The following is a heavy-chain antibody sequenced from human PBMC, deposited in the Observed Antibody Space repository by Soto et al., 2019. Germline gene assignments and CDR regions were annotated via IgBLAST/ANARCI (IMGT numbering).Heavy chain of an antibody. V-gene: IGHV2-5*01. Sequence: SGPTLVNPTQTLTLTCTFSEFSLRSSSVGVGWIRQPPGKALEWLALIYWNGDERYSPSLRNRLTITKDTSKNQVVLTMTNMDPVDTATYYCARTESEYCSSTSCLNWFDPWGQGTLVTVSS. CDR1: EFSLRSSSVG. D-gene: IGHD2-2*01. CDR3: ARTESEYCSSTSCLNWFDP. CDR2: IYWNGDE. J-gene: IGHJ5*02.